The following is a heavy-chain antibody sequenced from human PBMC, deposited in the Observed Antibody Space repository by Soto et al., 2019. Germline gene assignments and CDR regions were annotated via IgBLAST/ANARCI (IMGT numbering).Heavy chain of an antibody. J-gene: IGHJ6*02. CDR1: RFRFDTYG. CDR3: ARVTPGNNLYYFSGLDF. Sequence: PWGSLRLSCFASRFRFDTYGIHWVRQAPGKGLQWVALISYEGSNTYYADSVRGRFTISRDNSKNTLYLQMNTLRPEDTGLYYCARVTPGNNLYYFSGLDFWGQGTSVTVSS. D-gene: IGHD1-1*01. V-gene: IGHV3-30-3*01. CDR2: ISYEGSNT.